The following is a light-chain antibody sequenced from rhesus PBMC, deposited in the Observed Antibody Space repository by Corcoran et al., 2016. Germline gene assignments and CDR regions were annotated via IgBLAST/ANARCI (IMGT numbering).Light chain of an antibody. CDR3: LQSSNWPRT. J-gene: IGKJ1*01. Sequence: EIVMTQSPATLALSPGERATLSCRASQSVSSYLAWYQQKPGQAPRLLIYGATSRATGIPDRFSGSGSGTEFTLPISSLEPEDVGVYFCLQSSNWPRTFGQGTKVEIK. V-gene: IGKV3-24*04. CDR2: GAT. CDR1: QSVSSY.